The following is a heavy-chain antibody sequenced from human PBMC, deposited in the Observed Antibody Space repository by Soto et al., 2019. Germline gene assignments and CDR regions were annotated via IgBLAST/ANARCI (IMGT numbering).Heavy chain of an antibody. V-gene: IGHV1-18*01. CDR2: ISGYNVNT. Sequence: QVQLVQSGAEVKKPGASVKVSCKASGYTFSNYGITWVRQAPGQGLEWMGWISGYNVNTHYAQKFQDRVIMTTDTPTSTAYMELRSLRSDDTAVYVCARERRWEPLPYWGQGTLVIVSS. CDR1: GYTFSNYG. D-gene: IGHD1-26*01. J-gene: IGHJ4*02. CDR3: ARERRWEPLPY.